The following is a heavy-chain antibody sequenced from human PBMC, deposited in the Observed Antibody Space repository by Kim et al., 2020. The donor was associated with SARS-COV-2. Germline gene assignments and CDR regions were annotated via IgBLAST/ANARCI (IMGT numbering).Heavy chain of an antibody. Sequence: GGSLRLSCAASGFTFSSYSMNWVRQAPGKGLEWVSSISSSSSYIYYADSVKGRFTISRDNAKNSLYLQMNSLRAEDTAVYYCAWGPWKEWELPNSDYWGQGTLVTVFS. CDR2: ISSSSSYI. V-gene: IGHV3-21*01. CDR3: AWGPWKEWELPNSDY. D-gene: IGHD1-26*01. J-gene: IGHJ4*02. CDR1: GFTFSSYS.